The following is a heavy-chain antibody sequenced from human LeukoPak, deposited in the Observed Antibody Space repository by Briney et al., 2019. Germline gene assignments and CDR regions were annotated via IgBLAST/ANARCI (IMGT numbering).Heavy chain of an antibody. J-gene: IGHJ4*02. CDR1: GASISSLY. CDR3: ASESRQLGN. D-gene: IGHD1-1*01. CDR2: ISNSGSP. Sequence: SETLSLTCTVSGASISSLYWSWIRQPPGRGLEWIGFISNSGSPTYNPSLNSRVTVSLDTSKNQFSLKVNYVTAADTAVYYCASESRQLGNWGQGTLVTVSS. V-gene: IGHV4-59*01.